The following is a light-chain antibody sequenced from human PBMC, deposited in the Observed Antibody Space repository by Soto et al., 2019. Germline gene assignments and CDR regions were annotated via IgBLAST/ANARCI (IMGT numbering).Light chain of an antibody. CDR2: GAS. J-gene: IGKJ4*01. Sequence: EIVMTQSPATLSVSRGERATLSCRANQAISSNLAWYQQKPGQAPRLLIYGASTRATGIPDRFSGSGSGTEFTLTISSLQSEDFAVYYCQHYNNWLGTFGGGTKVEI. V-gene: IGKV3-15*01. CDR1: QAISSN. CDR3: QHYNNWLGT.